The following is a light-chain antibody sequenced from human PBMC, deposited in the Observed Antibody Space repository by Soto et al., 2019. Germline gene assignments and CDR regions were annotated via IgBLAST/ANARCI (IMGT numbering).Light chain of an antibody. CDR3: QRYHSTPAYT. CDR1: QSVLYSANTKNY. CDR2: WAS. J-gene: IGKJ2*01. V-gene: IGKV4-1*01. Sequence: DIVMTQSPDSLAGSLGERATINCKSSQSVLYSANTKNYLAWYQQKPGQPPKLLIYWASIRQSGVPDRFSGSGSGTDFTLTISSLQAEDVAGYYCQRYHSTPAYTFGQGTKMEI.